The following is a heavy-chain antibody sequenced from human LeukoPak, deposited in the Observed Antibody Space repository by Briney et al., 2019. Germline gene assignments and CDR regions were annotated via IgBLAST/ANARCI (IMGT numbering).Heavy chain of an antibody. CDR1: GVSFSWTW. D-gene: IGHD3-16*01. CDR2: TNSDGTTT. Sequence: GGSLRLSCAASGVSFSWTWMHWVRQAPGKGLVWVSHTNSDGTTTSFADSVRGRFTISRDNTQGMVYLQMNSLRAEDTAVYYCATDGSYGLTYWGQGTLVTVSS. CDR3: ATDGSYGLTY. J-gene: IGHJ4*02. V-gene: IGHV3-74*01.